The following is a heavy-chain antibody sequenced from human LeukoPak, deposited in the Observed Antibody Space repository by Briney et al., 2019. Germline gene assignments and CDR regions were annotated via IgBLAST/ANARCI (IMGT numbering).Heavy chain of an antibody. D-gene: IGHD5-18*01. V-gene: IGHV4-59*08. J-gene: IGHJ3*02. CDR1: GDSINGYY. CDR3: ARQPVNTAAFDI. Sequence: PSETLSLTCTVYGDSINGYYWSWIRQPPGKGLEWIAYVRDNGENNYNPSLKSRVAISVDTANNQISLRLDFVTAADTAIYYCARQPVNTAAFDIWGLGTMVTVSS. CDR2: VRDNGEN.